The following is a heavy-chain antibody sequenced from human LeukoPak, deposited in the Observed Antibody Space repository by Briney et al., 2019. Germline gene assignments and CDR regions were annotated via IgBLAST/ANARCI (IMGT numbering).Heavy chain of an antibody. CDR3: ARASSTWPYYFDY. CDR1: GFTFSSYS. D-gene: IGHD6-13*01. CDR2: ISSSSSYI. J-gene: IGHJ4*02. Sequence: GGSLRLSCAASGFTFSSYSMNWVRQAPGKGLEWVSSISSSSSYIYYADSVKGRFTISRDNAKNSLYLQMNSLRAEDTAVYYCARASSTWPYYFDYWGQGTLVTVSS. V-gene: IGHV3-21*01.